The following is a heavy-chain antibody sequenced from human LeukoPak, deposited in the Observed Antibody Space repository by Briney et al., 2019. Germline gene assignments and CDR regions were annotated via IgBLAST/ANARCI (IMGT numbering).Heavy chain of an antibody. Sequence: PGGSLRLSCAASGFTISSYWMSWVRQVPGKGLESVAHIKHDSSETYYVGTLRGRFIISRDNAKNSLYLQMSSLRVEDTAVYHCARGPTDFXASDIWGHGXLVTVSS. J-gene: IGHJ3*02. CDR2: IKHDSSET. CDR1: GFTISSYW. V-gene: IGHV3-7*01. CDR3: ARGPTDFXASDI.